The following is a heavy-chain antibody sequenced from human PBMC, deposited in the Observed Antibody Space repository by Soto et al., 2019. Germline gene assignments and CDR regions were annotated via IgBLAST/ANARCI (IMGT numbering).Heavy chain of an antibody. CDR1: GFTFSSYA. V-gene: IGHV3-30-3*01. Sequence: QVQLVESGGGVVQPGRSLRLSCAASGFTFSSYAMHWVRQAPDKGLEWVAVISYDGSNKYYADSVKGRFTISRDNSKNTLYLQMNSLRLEDTAVYYCARPLWRDDYNWGYFDLWGRGTLVTVSS. CDR3: ARPLWRDDYNWGYFDL. J-gene: IGHJ2*01. CDR2: ISYDGSNK. D-gene: IGHD4-4*01.